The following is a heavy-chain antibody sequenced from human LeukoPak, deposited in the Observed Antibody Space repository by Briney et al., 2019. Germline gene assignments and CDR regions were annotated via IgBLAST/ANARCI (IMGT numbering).Heavy chain of an antibody. Sequence: GGSLRLSCAASGFTFSSYAMHWVRQAPGKGLEWVAVISYDGSNKYYAGSVKGRFTISRDNSKNTLYLQMNSLRAEDTAVYYCARSYVRGWYEVGGIDYWGQGTLVTVSS. CDR2: ISYDGSNK. V-gene: IGHV3-30-3*01. J-gene: IGHJ4*02. D-gene: IGHD6-19*01. CDR3: ARSYVRGWYEVGGIDY. CDR1: GFTFSSYA.